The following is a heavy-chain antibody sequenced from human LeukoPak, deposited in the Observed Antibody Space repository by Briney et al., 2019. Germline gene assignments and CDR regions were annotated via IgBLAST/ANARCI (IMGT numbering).Heavy chain of an antibody. CDR1: GFTFSSYA. CDR2: ISYDGSNK. Sequence: GGSLRLSCAASGFTFSSYAMHGVRQAPGKGLEWVAVISYDGSNKYYADSVKGRFTISRDNSKNTLYLQMNSLRAEDTAVYYCARVRSPDIVVVPTARGYYFDYWGQGTLVTVSS. V-gene: IGHV3-30-3*01. J-gene: IGHJ4*02. CDR3: ARVRSPDIVVVPTARGYYFDY. D-gene: IGHD2-2*01.